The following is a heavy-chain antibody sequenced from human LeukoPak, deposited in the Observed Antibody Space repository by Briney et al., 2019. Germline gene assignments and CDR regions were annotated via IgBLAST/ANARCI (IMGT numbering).Heavy chain of an antibody. Sequence: GGSLRLSCAASGFTFSRYWMRWVRQAPGKGLEWVANIKEDGSEKYYVDSVKGRFTISRDNAKNTLYLQMNRLSAEDTAVYYCARYYYDRSGYPRFDSWGQGTLVTVSS. CDR2: IKEDGSEK. CDR1: GFTFSRYW. CDR3: ARYYYDRSGYPRFDS. V-gene: IGHV3-7*04. J-gene: IGHJ4*02. D-gene: IGHD3-22*01.